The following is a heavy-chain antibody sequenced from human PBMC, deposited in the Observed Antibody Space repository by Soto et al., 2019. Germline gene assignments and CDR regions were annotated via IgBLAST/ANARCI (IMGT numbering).Heavy chain of an antibody. Sequence: QVQLVQSGSEVKQPGASVKVSCKASGYTFTNYGMSWVRQAPGQGLEWMGWISAYNGNTNHAQNFQGRVTMTTDTSTNTAYMELRSLRSDDTAVYYCARCYCSVGSCYSCWHFDLWGRGALVTVSS. V-gene: IGHV1-18*01. CDR3: ARCYCSVGSCYSCWHFDL. CDR2: ISAYNGNT. J-gene: IGHJ2*01. CDR1: GYTFTNYG. D-gene: IGHD2-15*01.